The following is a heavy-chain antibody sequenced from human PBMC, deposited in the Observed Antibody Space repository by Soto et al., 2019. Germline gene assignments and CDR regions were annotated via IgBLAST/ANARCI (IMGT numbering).Heavy chain of an antibody. CDR1: GFTFSSYW. V-gene: IGHV3-74*01. CDR2: INSDGSST. CDR3: ARDRDYDFWSGYWHYYYYGMDV. J-gene: IGHJ6*02. D-gene: IGHD3-3*01. Sequence: PRGSLRLSCAASGFTFSSYWMHWVRQAPGKGLVWVSRINSDGSSTSYADSVKGRFTISRDNAKNTLYLQMNSLRAEDTAVYYCARDRDYDFWSGYWHYYYYGMDVWGQGTTVTVSS.